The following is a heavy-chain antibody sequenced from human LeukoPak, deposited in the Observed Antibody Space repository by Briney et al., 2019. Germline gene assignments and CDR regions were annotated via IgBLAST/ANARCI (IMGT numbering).Heavy chain of an antibody. CDR2: IYYSGST. CDR3: ARLWFGELSNYFDY. CDR1: GGSISSYH. J-gene: IGHJ4*02. Sequence: PSETLSLTCTVSGGSISSYHWSWIRQPPGKGLEWIGYIYYSGSTYYNPSLKSRVTISVDTSKNQFSLKLSSVTAADTAVYYCARLWFGELSNYFDYWGQGTLVTVSS. D-gene: IGHD3-10*01. V-gene: IGHV4-59*12.